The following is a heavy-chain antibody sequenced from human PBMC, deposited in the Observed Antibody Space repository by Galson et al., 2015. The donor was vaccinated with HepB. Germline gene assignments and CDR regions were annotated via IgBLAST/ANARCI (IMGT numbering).Heavy chain of an antibody. Sequence: SVKVSCKASGYTFSSYGLSWVRQAPGQGLEWMGWISGHNGYTNYAQKLQGRVTMTTETSTSTAYMELRSLTSDDTAVYYCARRQNRVVAGGHFYYGMDVWGQGTTVTVSS. CDR1: GYTFSSYG. CDR3: ARRQNRVVAGGHFYYGMDV. J-gene: IGHJ6*02. D-gene: IGHD6-19*01. V-gene: IGHV1-18*04. CDR2: ISGHNGYT.